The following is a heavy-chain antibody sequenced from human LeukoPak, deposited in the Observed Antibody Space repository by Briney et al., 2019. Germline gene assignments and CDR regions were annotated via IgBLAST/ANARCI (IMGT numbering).Heavy chain of an antibody. CDR2: INPNSGGT. D-gene: IGHD6-19*01. CDR1: GYTFTGYY. Sequence: ASVKVSCKASGYTFTGYYMHWVRQAPGQGLEWMGWINPNSGGTNYAQKFQGRVTMTRDTSISTAYMELSRLRSDDTAMYYCARSSGWKYNIDYWGQGTLVTVSS. J-gene: IGHJ4*02. CDR3: ARSSGWKYNIDY. V-gene: IGHV1-2*02.